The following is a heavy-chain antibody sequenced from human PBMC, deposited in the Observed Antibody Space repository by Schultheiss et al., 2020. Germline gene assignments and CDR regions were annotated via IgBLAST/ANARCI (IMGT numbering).Heavy chain of an antibody. V-gene: IGHV4-31*03. D-gene: IGHD3-22*01. CDR2: IYYSGST. CDR3: ARWTTYYYDRIGY. J-gene: IGHJ4*02. Sequence: SETLSLTCTVSGGSISSGGYYWSWIRQHPGKGLEWIGYIYYSGSTYYNPSLKSRVTISVDTSKNQFSLKLSSVTAADTAVYYCARWTTYYYDRIGYWGQGTLVTVSS. CDR1: GGSISSGGYY.